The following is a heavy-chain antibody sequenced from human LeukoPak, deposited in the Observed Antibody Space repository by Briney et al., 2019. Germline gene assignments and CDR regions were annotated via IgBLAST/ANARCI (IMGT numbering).Heavy chain of an antibody. CDR2: IYYSGST. Sequence: SETLSLTCTVSGGSISSYYWSWIRQPPGKGLEWIGYIYYSGSTKYNPSLKSRVTISVDRSKNQFSLKLSSVTAADTAVYYCARGYYGGNSALGYWGQGTLVTVSS. D-gene: IGHD4-23*01. CDR3: ARGYYGGNSALGY. V-gene: IGHV4-59*12. CDR1: GGSISSYY. J-gene: IGHJ4*02.